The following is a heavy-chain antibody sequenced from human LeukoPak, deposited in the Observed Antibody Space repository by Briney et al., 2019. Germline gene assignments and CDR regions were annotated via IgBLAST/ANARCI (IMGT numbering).Heavy chain of an antibody. J-gene: IGHJ4*02. Sequence: SETLSLTCTVSGGSISSSSYYWGWIRQPPGKGLEWIGSIYYSGSTYYNPSLKSRVTISVDTSKNQFSLKLSSVTAADTAVYYCAREGLIYDILTGPTGYWGQGTLVTVSS. D-gene: IGHD3-9*01. CDR3: AREGLIYDILTGPTGY. V-gene: IGHV4-39*07. CDR2: IYYSGST. CDR1: GGSISSSSYY.